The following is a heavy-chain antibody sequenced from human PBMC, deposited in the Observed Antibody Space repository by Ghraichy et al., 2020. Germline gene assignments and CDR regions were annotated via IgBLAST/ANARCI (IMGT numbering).Heavy chain of an antibody. J-gene: IGHJ4*02. CDR1: GFTFSSYS. Sequence: GGSLRLSCAASGFTFSSYSMNWVRQAPGKGLEWVSYISSSSSTIYYADSVKGRFTISRDNAKNSLYLQMNSLRDEDTAVYYCARDRGYDFWSGYYFDYWGQGTLVTVSS. D-gene: IGHD3-3*01. CDR2: ISSSSSTI. CDR3: ARDRGYDFWSGYYFDY. V-gene: IGHV3-48*02.